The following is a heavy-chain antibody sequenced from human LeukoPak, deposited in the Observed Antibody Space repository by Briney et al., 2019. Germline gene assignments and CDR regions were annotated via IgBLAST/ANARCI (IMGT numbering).Heavy chain of an antibody. J-gene: IGHJ4*02. CDR3: ARDGIWFGELLVY. V-gene: IGHV3-23*01. Sequence: GGSLRLSCAASGFTFSSYGMSWVRQAPGKGLEWVSAISGSGGSTYYADSVKGRFTISRDNSKNTLYLQMNSLRAEDTAVYYCARDGIWFGELLVYWGQGTLVTVSS. D-gene: IGHD3-10*01. CDR1: GFTFSSYG. CDR2: ISGSGGST.